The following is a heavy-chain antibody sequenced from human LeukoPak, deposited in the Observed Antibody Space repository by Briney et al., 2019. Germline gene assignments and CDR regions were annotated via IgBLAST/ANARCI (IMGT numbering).Heavy chain of an antibody. CDR3: ASVDRGWFAVGEY. V-gene: IGHV4-39*01. J-gene: IGHJ4*02. D-gene: IGHD3-10*01. CDR1: GGSISTYY. CDR2: IYYSGST. Sequence: SETLSLTCTVSGGSISTYYWGWIRQPPGKGLEWIGSIYYSGSTYYNPSLKSRVTISVDTSKNQFSLKLTSVTAADTAVYYCASVDRGWFAVGEYWGQGTLVTVSS.